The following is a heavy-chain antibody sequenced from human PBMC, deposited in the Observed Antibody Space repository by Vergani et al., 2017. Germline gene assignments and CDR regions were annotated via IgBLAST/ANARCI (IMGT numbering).Heavy chain of an antibody. Sequence: QLQLQESGPGLVKPSETLSLSCRVSGDSISRSHYYWGFIRQPPGKGLEWIGSISSSGSPYYNPTLKSLVTISVDTSKNQFSLKLSSVTAADTAVYYCASILGMGAFDIWGQGTMVTVSS. CDR1: GDSISRSHYY. J-gene: IGHJ3*02. D-gene: IGHD7-27*01. CDR3: ASILGMGAFDI. V-gene: IGHV4-39*07. CDR2: ISSSGSP.